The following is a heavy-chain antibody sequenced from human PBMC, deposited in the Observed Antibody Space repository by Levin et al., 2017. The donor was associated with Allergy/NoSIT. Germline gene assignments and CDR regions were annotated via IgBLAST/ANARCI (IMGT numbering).Heavy chain of an antibody. CDR1: GFTFSDSA. J-gene: IGHJ6*03. V-gene: IGHV3-73*01. Sequence: PGESLKISCAASGFTFSDSAMHWVRKASGKGLEWVGRVRSKANIYATSYAASVKGRFTISRDDSKNTAYLQMKSLTTEDTAVYYCTRTLGENLIRGITGMDVWGKGTTVTVSS. CDR3: TRTLGENLIRGITGMDV. CDR2: VRSKANIYAT. D-gene: IGHD3-10*01.